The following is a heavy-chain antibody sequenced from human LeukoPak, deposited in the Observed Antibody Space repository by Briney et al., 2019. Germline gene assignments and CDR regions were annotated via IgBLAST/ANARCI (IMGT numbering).Heavy chain of an antibody. CDR3: ARESETSGWYDY. Sequence: GSLRLSCAAPGFIFDNYAIHWVRQAPGKGLEWVSLISGDGGGTFYADSVRGRFTISRDNTRKSLSLQMSSLRSEDTALYYCARESETSGWYDYWGQGTLVTVSS. CDR2: ISGDGGGT. J-gene: IGHJ4*02. V-gene: IGHV3-43*02. D-gene: IGHD6-19*01. CDR1: GFIFDNYA.